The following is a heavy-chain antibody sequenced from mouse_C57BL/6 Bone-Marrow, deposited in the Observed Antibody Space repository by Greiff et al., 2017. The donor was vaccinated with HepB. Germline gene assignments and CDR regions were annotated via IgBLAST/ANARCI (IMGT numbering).Heavy chain of an antibody. Sequence: EVKVEESGGGLVKPGGSLKLSCAASGFTFSSYAMSWVRQTPEKRLEWVATISDGGSYTYYPDNVKGRFTISGDNAKNNLYLQMSHLKSEDTAMYYCARDVVYAMDYWGQGTSVTVSS. CDR3: ARDVVYAMDY. D-gene: IGHD1-1*02. CDR1: GFTFSSYA. V-gene: IGHV5-4*01. CDR2: ISDGGSYT. J-gene: IGHJ4*01.